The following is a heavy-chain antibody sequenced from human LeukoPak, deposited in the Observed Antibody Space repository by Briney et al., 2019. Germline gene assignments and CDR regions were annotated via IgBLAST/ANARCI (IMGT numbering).Heavy chain of an antibody. D-gene: IGHD3-3*01. V-gene: IGHV1-24*01. CDR3: ATGFLNRITIFGVVPYYFDY. CDR2: FDPEDGET. J-gene: IGHJ4*02. CDR1: GYTLTELS. Sequence: ASVKVSCKVSGYTLTELSMHWVRQAPGKGLEWMGGFDPEDGETIYAQKFQGRVTMTEDTSTDTAYMELSSLRSEDTAVYYCATGFLNRITIFGVVPYYFDYWGQGTLVTVSS.